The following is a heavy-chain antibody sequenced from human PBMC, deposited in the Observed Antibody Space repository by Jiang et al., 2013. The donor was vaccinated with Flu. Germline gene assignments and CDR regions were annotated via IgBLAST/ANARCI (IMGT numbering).Heavy chain of an antibody. CDR3: ARVDYGDNWFDP. CDR2: IYYSGST. V-gene: IGHV4-31*03. J-gene: IGHJ5*02. D-gene: IGHD4-17*01. CDR1: GGSISSGGYY. Sequence: GPGLVKPSQTLSLTCTVSGGSISSGGYYWSWIRQHPGKGLEWIGYIYYSGSTYYNPSLKSRVTISVDTSKNQFSLKLSSVTAADTAVYYCARVDYGDNWFDPWGQGTLVTVSS.